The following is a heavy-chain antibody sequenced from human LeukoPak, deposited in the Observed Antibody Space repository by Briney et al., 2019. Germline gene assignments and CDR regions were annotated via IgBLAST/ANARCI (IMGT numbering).Heavy chain of an antibody. CDR3: ARQNYYGSGRSGAFDI. CDR1: GYSISSGYY. J-gene: IGHJ3*02. D-gene: IGHD3-10*01. Sequence: SETLSLTCAVSGYSISSGYYWGWIRQPPGKGLEWIGSIYHSGSTYYNPSLKSRVTISVDTSKNQFSLKLSSVTAADTAVYYCARQNYYGSGRSGAFDIWGQGTMVTVSS. CDR2: IYHSGST. V-gene: IGHV4-38-2*01.